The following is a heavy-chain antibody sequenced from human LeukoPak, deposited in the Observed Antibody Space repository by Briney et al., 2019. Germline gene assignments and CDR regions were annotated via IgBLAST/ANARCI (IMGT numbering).Heavy chain of an antibody. CDR3: ARGGRSCTTSVCRMNSYAHRLPELESRSGHTFIYNYMDV. J-gene: IGHJ6*03. V-gene: IGHV4-34*01. D-gene: IGHD2-8*01. CDR2: VYHTGST. Sequence: SETLSLTCAAYGDSFVDYYWTWIRQSPGRGLEWIGQVYHTGSTNSNPSLSSRVTMSADTSKNQFSLRLTSVTAADTAIYYCARGGRSCTTSVCRMNSYAHRLPELESRSGHTFIYNYMDVWAKGTTVFVSS. CDR1: GDSFVDYY.